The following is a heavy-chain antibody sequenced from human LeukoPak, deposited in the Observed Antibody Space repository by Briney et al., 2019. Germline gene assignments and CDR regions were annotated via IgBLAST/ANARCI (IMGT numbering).Heavy chain of an antibody. CDR2: IIPIFGSA. D-gene: IGHD6-19*01. V-gene: IGHV1-69*06. J-gene: IGHJ5*02. Sequence: SVKVSCKASGGSFTIYAISWVRQAPGQGLERMGRIIPIFGSAVYAQKFQGRVTMTADKSTNTAYMELSSLRFEDTAVYYCARDQWQSDSSSRANWLDPWGQGSLVTVSS. CDR1: GGSFTIYA. CDR3: ARDQWQSDSSSRANWLDP.